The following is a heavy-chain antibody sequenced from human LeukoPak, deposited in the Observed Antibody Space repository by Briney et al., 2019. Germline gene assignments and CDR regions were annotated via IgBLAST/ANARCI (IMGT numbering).Heavy chain of an antibody. CDR2: ISSSSSYI. CDR1: GFTFSSYS. D-gene: IGHD2-15*01. V-gene: IGHV3-21*01. Sequence: GGSLRLSCAASGFTFSSYSMNWVRQAQGKGLEWVSSISSSSSYIYYADSVKGRFTISRDNAKNSLYLQMNSLRAEDTAVYYCARDLDDWWFDYWGQGTLVTVSS. CDR3: ARDLDDWWFDY. J-gene: IGHJ4*02.